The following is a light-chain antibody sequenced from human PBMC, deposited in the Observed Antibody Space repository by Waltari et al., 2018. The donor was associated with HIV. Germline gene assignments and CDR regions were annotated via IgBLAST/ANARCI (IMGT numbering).Light chain of an antibody. V-gene: IGLV3-19*01. J-gene: IGLJ2*01. CDR2: GKN. CDR3: KSRDNSGDHLVV. Sequence: SSELTQEPAVSVALGQTVRITCQGDSLRSYYASWYQQKSGQAPVLVIYGKNNRPSGIPDRFSASSSGKTASLTITGARAEDEADYYCKSRDNSGDHLVVFGGGTKLTVL. CDR1: SLRSYY.